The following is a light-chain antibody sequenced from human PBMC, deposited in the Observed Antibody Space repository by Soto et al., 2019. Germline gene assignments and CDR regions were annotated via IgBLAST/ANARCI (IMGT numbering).Light chain of an antibody. Sequence: EIVLTQSPCTLSGSPGDRVTLSCGASQSISINLAWYQHQPGQAPRLLIHGASTRATGVPARISGSGSGTEFTLTISSLQSEDFAVYYCQQFRNWPWTFGQGTKVDIK. V-gene: IGKV3D-15*01. CDR3: QQFRNWPWT. CDR2: GAS. CDR1: QSISIN. J-gene: IGKJ1*01.